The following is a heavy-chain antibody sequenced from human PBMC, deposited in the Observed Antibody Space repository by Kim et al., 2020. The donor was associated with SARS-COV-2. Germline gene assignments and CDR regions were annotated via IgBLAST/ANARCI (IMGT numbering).Heavy chain of an antibody. D-gene: IGHD5-18*01. CDR3: AHRPSYGYRRRVFDY. V-gene: IGHV2-5*01. Sequence: PSLKSRLTITKDTSKNQVVLTMTNMDPVDTATYYCAHRPSYGYRRRVFDYWGQGTLVTVSS. J-gene: IGHJ4*02.